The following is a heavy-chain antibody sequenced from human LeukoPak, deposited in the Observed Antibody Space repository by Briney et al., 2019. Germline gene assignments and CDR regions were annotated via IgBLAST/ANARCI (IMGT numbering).Heavy chain of an antibody. CDR1: RYTFTGYY. V-gene: IGHV1-2*06. CDR2: INPNSGGT. CDR3: AGITMVRGPNWFDP. J-gene: IGHJ5*02. D-gene: IGHD3-10*01. Sequence: GASVKVSCTAFRYTFTGYYMHSVRQAPGQGLEWMGRINPNSGGTNYAQKFQGRVTMTTDTSISTAYMELSRLRCDDTAVYYCAGITMVRGPNWFDPWGQGTLVTVSS.